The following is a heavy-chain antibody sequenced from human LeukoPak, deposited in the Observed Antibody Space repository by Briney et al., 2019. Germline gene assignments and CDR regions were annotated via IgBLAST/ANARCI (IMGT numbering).Heavy chain of an antibody. V-gene: IGHV3-11*06. Sequence: GGSLRLSCAASGFIFSDYYMTWIRQAPGKGLEFISFISSSGSYTNSADSVKGRFTISRDNAKNSLYPQMNSLRAEDTAVYYCARVYGVLGSRDQQLMHWGQGTLVTVSS. CDR1: GFIFSDYY. D-gene: IGHD6-13*01. J-gene: IGHJ4*02. CDR3: ARVYGVLGSRDQQLMH. CDR2: ISSSGSYT.